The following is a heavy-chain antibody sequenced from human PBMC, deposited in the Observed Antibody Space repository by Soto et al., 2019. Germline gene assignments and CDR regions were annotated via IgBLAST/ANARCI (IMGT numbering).Heavy chain of an antibody. Sequence: GLSMRVSCAAAGCTCISYGRSWVRKAPGKGLEWVSAISGSGGSTYYADSVKGRFTISRDNSKNTLYLQMNSLRAEDTAVYYCAKRVYYYYGMDVWGQGTTVTVSS. J-gene: IGHJ6*02. CDR2: ISGSGGST. CDR3: AKRVYYYYGMDV. CDR1: GCTCISYG. V-gene: IGHV3-23*01.